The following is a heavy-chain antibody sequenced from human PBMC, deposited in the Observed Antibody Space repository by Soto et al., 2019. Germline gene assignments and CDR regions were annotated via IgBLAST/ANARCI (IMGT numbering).Heavy chain of an antibody. Sequence: EVQLVESGGGLVQPGGSLRLSCAASGFTFSSSWMSWVRQAPGRGLEWVANINQDGSERNYVDSVKGRIIISRDNTKNTLYPQMNDLRAEDTAMYSCAPTSSCAFWGQGTLVTVSS. CDR3: APTSSCAF. D-gene: IGHD2-2*01. CDR2: INQDGSER. V-gene: IGHV3-7*01. CDR1: GFTFSSSW. J-gene: IGHJ4*02.